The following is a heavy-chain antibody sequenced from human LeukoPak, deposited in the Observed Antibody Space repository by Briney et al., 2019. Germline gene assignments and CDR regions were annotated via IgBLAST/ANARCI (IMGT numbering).Heavy chain of an antibody. Sequence: GGSLRLSCAASGFTFSSYGMSWVRQAPGKGLEWVSAISGSGGSTYYADSVKGRFTISRDNSKNTLYLQMNSLRAEDTAVYYCAKDWTDIVVVPAAGDYWGQGTRVTVSS. CDR3: AKDWTDIVVVPAAGDY. D-gene: IGHD2-2*01. V-gene: IGHV3-23*01. CDR1: GFTFSSYG. CDR2: ISGSGGST. J-gene: IGHJ4*02.